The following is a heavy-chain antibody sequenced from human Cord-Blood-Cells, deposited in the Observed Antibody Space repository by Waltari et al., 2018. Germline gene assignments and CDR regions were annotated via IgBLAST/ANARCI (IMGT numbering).Heavy chain of an antibody. CDR1: GFTFSSYW. J-gene: IGHJ3*02. Sequence: EVQLVESGGGLVHPGGSLRLSCAASGFTFSSYWMSWVRQAPGKGLEWVANIKQDGSEKYYVDSVKGRFTISRDNAKNSLYLQMNSLRAEDTAVYYCARVLGYSGYDDAFDIWGQGTMVTVSS. D-gene: IGHD5-12*01. V-gene: IGHV3-7*01. CDR2: IKQDGSEK. CDR3: ARVLGYSGYDDAFDI.